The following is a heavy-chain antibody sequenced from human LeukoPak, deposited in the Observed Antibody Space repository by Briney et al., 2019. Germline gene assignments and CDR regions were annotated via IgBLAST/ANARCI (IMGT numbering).Heavy chain of an antibody. J-gene: IGHJ4*02. Sequence: SETLSLTCTVSGGSISSSSYYWGWIRQPPGKGLEWIGSIYYSGSTYYNPSLKSRVTISVDTSKNQFSLKLSSVTAADTAVYYCARVGLTDYGDYVGDYWGQGTLVTVSS. CDR1: GGSISSSSYY. CDR3: ARVGLTDYGDYVGDY. D-gene: IGHD4-17*01. V-gene: IGHV4-39*07. CDR2: IYYSGST.